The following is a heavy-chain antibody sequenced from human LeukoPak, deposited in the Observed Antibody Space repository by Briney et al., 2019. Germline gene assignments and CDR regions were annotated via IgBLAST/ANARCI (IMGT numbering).Heavy chain of an antibody. CDR1: GDSGDSFSSYF. D-gene: IGHD3-10*01. Sequence: SETPSLTCTVSGDSGDSFSSYFWTWLRQPPGKGLEWIGFSGSTNYNPSLKSRVTMAIDTSKRHFFLTLSSVTAADTAVYYCARTRRHYGSGRNLTPWPAGLDVWGQGTTVTVS. J-gene: IGHJ6*02. CDR2: SGST. CDR3: ARTRRHYGSGRNLTPWPAGLDV. V-gene: IGHV4-59*02.